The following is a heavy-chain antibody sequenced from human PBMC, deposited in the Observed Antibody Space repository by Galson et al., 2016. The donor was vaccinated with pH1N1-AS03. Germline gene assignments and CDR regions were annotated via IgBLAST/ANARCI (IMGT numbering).Heavy chain of an antibody. CDR3: ARDRGSYYGSDPWGSEYYYSGMDV. D-gene: IGHD3-10*01. CDR1: GGSVSSGSYY. J-gene: IGHJ6*02. CDR2: IYYSGST. Sequence: SETLSLTCTVSGGSVSSGSYYWNWIRQPPGKGLEWIGYIYYSGSTNYNPSLKSRVTISVDTSKNQFSLKLSSVTAADTAVYYCARDRGSYYGSDPWGSEYYYSGMDVWGQGTTVTVSS. V-gene: IGHV4-61*01.